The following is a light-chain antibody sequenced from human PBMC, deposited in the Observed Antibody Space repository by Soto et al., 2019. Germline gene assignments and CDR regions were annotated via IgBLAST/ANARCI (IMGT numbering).Light chain of an antibody. Sequence: HSVLTQPPSASRSPGESLTSCFTGASSDVGGYNYVSWYQQHPGKAPKLMFYEVSKRPSGVPDRFSGSKSGNTAFLTVSGLQAEDEAEYYCSSYAGSNNFVFGTGTKVTVL. CDR2: EVS. CDR1: SSDVGGYNY. CDR3: SSYAGSNNFV. V-gene: IGLV2-8*01. J-gene: IGLJ1*01.